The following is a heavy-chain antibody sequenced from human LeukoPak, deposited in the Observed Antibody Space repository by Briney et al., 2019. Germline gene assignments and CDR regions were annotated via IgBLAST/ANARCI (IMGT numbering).Heavy chain of an antibody. CDR2: VFYNGRT. D-gene: IGHD6-13*01. V-gene: IGHV4-59*08. J-gene: IGHJ3*01. CDR3: ARHIAISYDAFDL. Sequence: SETLSLTCTVSGGSLTGYYWRWIRQPPGRGLEWIGYVFYNGRTLYNPSLRSRVTISVDTSKTQFSLKLTSVTAADTAVYYCARHIAISYDAFDLWGRGTMVSVSS. CDR1: GGSLTGYY.